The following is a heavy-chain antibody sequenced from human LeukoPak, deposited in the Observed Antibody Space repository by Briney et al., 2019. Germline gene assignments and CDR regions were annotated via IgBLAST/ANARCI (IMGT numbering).Heavy chain of an antibody. CDR3: AGDPDGGYCSGGSCPPGH. CDR1: GFTFSSYW. Sequence: GGSLRLSCAASGFTFSSYWMSWVRQAPGKGLEWVANIKQDGSEKYYVDSVKGRFTISRDNAKNSLYLQMNSLRAEDTAVYYCAGDPDGGYCSGGSCPPGHWGQGTLVTVSS. CDR2: IKQDGSEK. J-gene: IGHJ4*02. V-gene: IGHV3-7*03. D-gene: IGHD2-15*01.